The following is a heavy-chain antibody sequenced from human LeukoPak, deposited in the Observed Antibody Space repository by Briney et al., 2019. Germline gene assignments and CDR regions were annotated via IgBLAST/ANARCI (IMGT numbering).Heavy chain of an antibody. CDR2: ISYDGSNK. J-gene: IGHJ4*02. CDR1: GFTFSSYA. Sequence: GGSLRLSCAASGFTFSSYAMHWIRQAPGKGLEWVAVISYDGSNKYYADSVKGRFTISRDNSKNTLNLQMNSLRAEDTAVYYCARESPVGGYYFDYWGQGTLVTVSS. V-gene: IGHV3-30-3*01. CDR3: ARESPVGGYYFDY. D-gene: IGHD4-23*01.